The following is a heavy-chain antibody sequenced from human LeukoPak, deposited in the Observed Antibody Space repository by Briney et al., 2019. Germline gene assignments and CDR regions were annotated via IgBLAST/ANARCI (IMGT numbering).Heavy chain of an antibody. CDR3: TKADCSSIICSFDY. D-gene: IGHD2-2*01. CDR1: GFTFDDYG. Sequence: GGSLRLSCAASGFTFDDYGMHWVRQIPGKGLEWVSGISWNSGNIGYADSVKGRFTISRDNAKNALYLQMNSLRAEDMALYYCTKADCSSIICSFDYWGQGTLVTVSS. J-gene: IGHJ4*02. CDR2: ISWNSGNI. V-gene: IGHV3-9*03.